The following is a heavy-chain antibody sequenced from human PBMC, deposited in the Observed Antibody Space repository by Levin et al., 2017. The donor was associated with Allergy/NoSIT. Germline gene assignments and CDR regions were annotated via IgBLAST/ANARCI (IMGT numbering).Heavy chain of an antibody. CDR1: GDSVSSNSAA. D-gene: IGHD2-15*01. CDR3: VRDRPYCNGGSCYHRHLDY. Sequence: SQTLSLTCAISGDSVSSNSAAWNWIRQSPSRGLEWLGRTYYRSKWYNDYAVSVKSRITINPDTSKNQFSLQLNSVTPEDTAVYYCVRDRPYCNGGSCYHRHLDYWGQGTLVTVSS. J-gene: IGHJ4*02. V-gene: IGHV6-1*01. CDR2: TYYRSKWYN.